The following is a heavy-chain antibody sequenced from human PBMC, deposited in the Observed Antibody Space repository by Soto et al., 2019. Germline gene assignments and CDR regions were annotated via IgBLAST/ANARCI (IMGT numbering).Heavy chain of an antibody. CDR2: ISAYNGNT. CDR1: VYTFTSYG. V-gene: IGHV1-18*01. CDR3: ARASYYDFWQGMDV. Sequence: ASVKVSCKASVYTFTSYGMSWVRQAPGQGLEWMGWISAYNGNTNYAQKLQGRVTMTTDTSTSTAYMELRSLRSDDTAVYYCARASYYDFWQGMDVWGKGTTVTVSS. D-gene: IGHD3-3*01. J-gene: IGHJ6*03.